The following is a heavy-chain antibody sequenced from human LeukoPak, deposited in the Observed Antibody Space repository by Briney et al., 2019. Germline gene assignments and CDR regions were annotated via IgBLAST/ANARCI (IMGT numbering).Heavy chain of an antibody. D-gene: IGHD4-11*01. CDR1: GFTFSDHY. CDR2: ISDTGRTI. Sequence: GGSLRLSCTASGFTFSDHYMSWIRQAPGKGLEWASYISDTGRTIYCPDSVKGRFTISRDNAKSSLYLQMNSLRVEDTAVYYCARLTTAVEPWGQGILVTVSP. V-gene: IGHV3-11*01. CDR3: ARLTTAVEP. J-gene: IGHJ5*02.